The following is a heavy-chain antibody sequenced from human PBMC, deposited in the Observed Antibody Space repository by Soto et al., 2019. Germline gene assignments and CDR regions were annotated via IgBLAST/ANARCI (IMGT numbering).Heavy chain of an antibody. Sequence: GGSLRLSFATSWFTFSSYCMHWVRQAPGKGLEWVAVIWYDGSNKYYADSVKGRFTISRDNSKNTLYLQMNSLRAEDTAVYYCARDGEGYYGSGSYYSDYWGQGT. J-gene: IGHJ4*02. CDR3: ARDGEGYYGSGSYYSDY. V-gene: IGHV3-33*01. D-gene: IGHD3-10*01. CDR1: WFTFSSYC. CDR2: IWYDGSNK.